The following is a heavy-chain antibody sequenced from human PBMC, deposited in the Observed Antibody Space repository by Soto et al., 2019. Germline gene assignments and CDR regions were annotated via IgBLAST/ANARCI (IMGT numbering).Heavy chain of an antibody. CDR3: AKFPSMIAYSGYDPGAYAY. CDR2: ISYDGSNK. J-gene: IGHJ4*02. CDR1: GFTFSSYG. V-gene: IGHV3-30*18. Sequence: QVQLVESGGGVVQPGRSLRLSCAASGFTFSSYGMHWVRQAPGKGLEWVAVISYDGSNKYYADSVKGRFTISRDNSKNPLYLQMNSLRAEDTAVYYCAKFPSMIAYSGYDPGAYAYWGQGTLVTVSS. D-gene: IGHD5-12*01.